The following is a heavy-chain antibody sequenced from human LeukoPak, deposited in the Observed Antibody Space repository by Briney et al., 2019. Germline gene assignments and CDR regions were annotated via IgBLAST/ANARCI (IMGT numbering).Heavy chain of an antibody. J-gene: IGHJ4*02. Sequence: GGSLRLSCAASGFTFSTYAMGWVRQAPGKGLEWIGHIKTKTDGGTTDYAAPVKGRFTISRDDSRNTLYLQMNSLRTEDTAMYYCTPDYYFEYWGQGTLVTVSS. V-gene: IGHV3-15*01. CDR3: TPDYYFEY. CDR2: IKTKTDGGTT. CDR1: GFTFSTYA.